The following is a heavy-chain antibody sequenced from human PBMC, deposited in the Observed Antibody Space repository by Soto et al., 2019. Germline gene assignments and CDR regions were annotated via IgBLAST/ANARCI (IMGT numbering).Heavy chain of an antibody. V-gene: IGHV1-69*13. CDR3: ARAGGIAAAGTGEDWLEP. Sequence: SVEVACKASGGTLSSYAISLLRQAPRQGLEWMGGIIPIFGTAHCAQKFQGRVTITVDESTSTAYMELSSLRSEDTAVYYCARAGGIAAAGTGEDWLEPWGQGTLVTVSS. CDR2: IIPIFGTA. CDR1: GGTLSSYA. D-gene: IGHD6-13*01. J-gene: IGHJ5*02.